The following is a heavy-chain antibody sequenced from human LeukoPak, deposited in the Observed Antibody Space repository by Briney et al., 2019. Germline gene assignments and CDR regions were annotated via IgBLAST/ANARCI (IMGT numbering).Heavy chain of an antibody. D-gene: IGHD1-26*01. CDR1: GNTFTGDF. J-gene: IGHJ4*02. Sequence: ASVKVSCKASGNTFTGDFMQWVRQAPGPGLEWMGWINVNRGGTHYAQKFQGRVSMTSDTSIATAYMELSGLRSDDTAVYYCASYSDSPKEFDKWGQGTLVSVSS. V-gene: IGHV1-2*02. CDR2: INVNRGGT. CDR3: ASYSDSPKEFDK.